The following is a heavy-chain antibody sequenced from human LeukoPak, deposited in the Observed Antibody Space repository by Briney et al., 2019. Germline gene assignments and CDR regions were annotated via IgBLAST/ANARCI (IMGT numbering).Heavy chain of an antibody. V-gene: IGHV1-18*01. CDR1: GYTLTDYG. CDR3: ARDHGSSWYAAFDT. Sequence: GASVKVSCKASGYTLTDYGTSWVRQAPGQGLEWMGWIGAYNGNTTYTQKFQGRVTMTTDTSTNTAYMEMTSLRSDDTAVYYCARDHGSSWYAAFDTWGQGTMVTVSS. CDR2: IGAYNGNT. J-gene: IGHJ3*02. D-gene: IGHD6-13*01.